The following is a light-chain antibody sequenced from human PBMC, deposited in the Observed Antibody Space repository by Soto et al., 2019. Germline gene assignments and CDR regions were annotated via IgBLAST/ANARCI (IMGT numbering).Light chain of an antibody. CDR2: GNS. V-gene: IGLV1-40*01. Sequence: QSVLTQPPSVSGAPGQMVTISCTGSSSNIGAGYDVHWYQQLPGTAPKLLIYGNSNRPSGVPDRSSGSKSGTSASLAITGLQAEDEADYYCQSYDSSLSGYVFGTGTKVTVL. J-gene: IGLJ1*01. CDR3: QSYDSSLSGYV. CDR1: SSNIGAGYD.